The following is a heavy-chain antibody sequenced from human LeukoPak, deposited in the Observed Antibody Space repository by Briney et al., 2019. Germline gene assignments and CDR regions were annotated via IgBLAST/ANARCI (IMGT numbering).Heavy chain of an antibody. CDR2: INPNTGVT. CDR1: AYSFTDYY. V-gene: IGHV1-2*06. J-gene: IGHJ4*02. CDR3: ARSSPTYYFDSSGYYYGDY. Sequence: GASVKVSCKASAYSFTDYYIHWVPQAPGQGLEWMGRINPNTGVTDYAQIFKGRVTMTRDTSISTAYMELSRLGSDDTAVYYCARSSPTYYFDSSGYYYGDYWGQGTLVTVSS. D-gene: IGHD3-22*01.